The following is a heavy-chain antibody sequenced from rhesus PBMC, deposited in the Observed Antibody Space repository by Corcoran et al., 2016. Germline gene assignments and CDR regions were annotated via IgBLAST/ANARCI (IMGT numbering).Heavy chain of an antibody. V-gene: IGHV4-80*01. D-gene: IGHD1-20*01. CDR1: GASISSYW. CDR2: INGDTGAT. Sequence: QVQLQESGPGLVKPSETLSLTCAVSGASISSYWWPWIRQPPGKGLEYIGEINGDTGATYYNPSLKSRVTMSKDASKNQFSLKLSSVSAADTALYYCTSGWNIGEYGLGTWGQGVVVVVSS. J-gene: IGHJ6*01. CDR3: TSGWNIGEYGLGT.